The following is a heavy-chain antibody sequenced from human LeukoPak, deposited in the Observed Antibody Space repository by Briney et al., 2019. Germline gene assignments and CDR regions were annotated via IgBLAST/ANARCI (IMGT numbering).Heavy chain of an antibody. CDR2: IYYSGST. CDR1: GGSISSYY. V-gene: IGHV4-59*01. Sequence: SETLSLTCTVPGGSISSYYWSWIRQPPGKGLEWIGYIYYSGSTNYNPSLKSRVTISVDTSKNQFSLKLSSVTAADTAVYYCASSPDYYDSSGYLSARWFDPWGQGTLVTVSS. CDR3: ASSPDYYDSSGYLSARWFDP. D-gene: IGHD3-22*01. J-gene: IGHJ5*02.